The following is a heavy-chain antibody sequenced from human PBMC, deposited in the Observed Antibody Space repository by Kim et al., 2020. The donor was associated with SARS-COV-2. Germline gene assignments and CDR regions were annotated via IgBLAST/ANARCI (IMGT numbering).Heavy chain of an antibody. CDR1: GFTFSDYY. V-gene: IGHV3-11*06. CDR2: ISSSSSYT. Sequence: GGSLRLSCAASGFTFSDYYMSWIRQAPGKGLEWVSYISSSSSYTNYADSVEGRFTISRDNAKNSLYLQMNSLRAEDTAVYYCARDGRRHDYGDYWGQGTLVTVSS. J-gene: IGHJ4*02. CDR3: ARDGRRHDYGDY.